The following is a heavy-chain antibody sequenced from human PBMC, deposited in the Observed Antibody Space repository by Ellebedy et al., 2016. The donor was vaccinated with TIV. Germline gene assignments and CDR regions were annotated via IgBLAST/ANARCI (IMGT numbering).Heavy chain of an antibody. J-gene: IGHJ4*02. D-gene: IGHD1-26*01. CDR2: ISYDGSNK. CDR3: AKGGGSNGDYRGSLFDY. V-gene: IGHV3-30*18. Sequence: PGGSLGLSCAASGFTFRSYGMHWVRQAPGKGLEWVAVISYDGSNKYYADSVKVRFTISRDNSKSTLYLQMNSLRAEDTGVYYWAKGGGSNGDYRGSLFDYWGQGTLVTVSS. CDR1: GFTFRSYG.